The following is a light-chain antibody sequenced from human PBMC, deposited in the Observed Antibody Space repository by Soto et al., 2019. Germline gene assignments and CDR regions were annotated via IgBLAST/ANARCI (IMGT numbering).Light chain of an antibody. Sequence: QSVLTQPPSVSGAPGPGVTISCTGSRSNIGAGYHVHWYQQLPGAAPKLLIYNNNFRPSAVPDRFSAYISDTSASLAITGLQAEDEADYYCQSYDSGLSGSVFGSGTKVTVL. CDR3: QSYDSGLSGSV. CDR2: NNN. V-gene: IGLV1-40*01. J-gene: IGLJ1*01. CDR1: RSNIGAGYH.